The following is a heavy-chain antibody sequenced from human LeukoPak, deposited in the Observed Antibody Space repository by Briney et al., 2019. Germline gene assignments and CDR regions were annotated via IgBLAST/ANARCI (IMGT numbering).Heavy chain of an antibody. V-gene: IGHV3-48*04. CDR1: GFTFSSYS. J-gene: IGHJ6*02. CDR2: ISSSSSTI. Sequence: GGSLRLSCAASGFTFSSYSMNWVRQAPGKGLEWVSYISSSSSTIYYADSVKGRFTISRDNAKNSLYLQMNSLRAEDTAVYYCARDHLAAAGTGYYGMDVWGQGTTVTVSS. D-gene: IGHD6-13*01. CDR3: ARDHLAAAGTGYYGMDV.